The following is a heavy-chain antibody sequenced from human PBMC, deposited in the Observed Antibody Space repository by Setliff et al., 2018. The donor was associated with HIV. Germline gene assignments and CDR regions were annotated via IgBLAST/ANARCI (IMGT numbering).Heavy chain of an antibody. CDR2: MHIGKSEI. D-gene: IGHD2-15*01. V-gene: IGHV1-3*04. CDR3: ARGALLAAFGFDH. J-gene: IGHJ4*01. CDR1: GYTFTTYS. Sequence: ASVKVSCKASGYTFTTYSLHWVRQAPGQSLEWMGWMHIGKSEIKYSRDFQDRMTLTTDTSANTAYMELTSLRSDDTAVYFCARGALLAAFGFDHWGHGTLVTVSS.